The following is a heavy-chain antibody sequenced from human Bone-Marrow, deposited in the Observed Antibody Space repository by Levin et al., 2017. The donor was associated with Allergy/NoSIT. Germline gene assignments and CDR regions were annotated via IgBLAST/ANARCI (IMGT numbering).Heavy chain of an antibody. Sequence: GESLKISCAASGFTLSGHGMHWVRLAPGKGLEWVAVTWYDGSTENYADSVKGRFTVSRDNSKNTLNLQMNSLRAEDTAVYYCARGYSSGYYYYMDVWGKGTTVTVSS. CDR3: ARGYSSGYYYYMDV. CDR2: TWYDGSTE. J-gene: IGHJ6*03. CDR1: GFTLSGHG. V-gene: IGHV3-33*01. D-gene: IGHD6-19*01.